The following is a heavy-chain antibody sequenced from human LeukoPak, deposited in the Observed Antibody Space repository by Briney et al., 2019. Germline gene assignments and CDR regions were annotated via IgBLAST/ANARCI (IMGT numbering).Heavy chain of an antibody. J-gene: IGHJ6*02. CDR2: IYYNGYT. V-gene: IGHV4-39*07. CDR3: ARGPNYYYGMDV. Sequence: KPSETLSLTCTVSGASISSTSHHWGWIRQPPGKGLEWIGAIYYNGYTYYNPSLRSRVTISVDTSKNQFSLKLSSVTAADTAVYYCARGPNYYYGMDVWGQGTTVTVSS. CDR1: GASISSTSHH.